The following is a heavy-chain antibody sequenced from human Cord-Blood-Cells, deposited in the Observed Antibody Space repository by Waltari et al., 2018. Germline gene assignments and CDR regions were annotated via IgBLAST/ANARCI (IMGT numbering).Heavy chain of an antibody. CDR1: GFTFSSYW. D-gene: IGHD1-26*01. CDR3: ASSGSYGWFDP. Sequence: EVQLVESGGGLVQPGGSLRLSCAASGFTFSSYWMSWVRQAPGKGLEWVANKKQDGREKYYVDSVKGRFTISRDNAKNSLYLQMNSLRAEDTAVYYCASSGSYGWFDPWGQGTLVTVSS. CDR2: KKQDGREK. J-gene: IGHJ5*02. V-gene: IGHV3-7*01.